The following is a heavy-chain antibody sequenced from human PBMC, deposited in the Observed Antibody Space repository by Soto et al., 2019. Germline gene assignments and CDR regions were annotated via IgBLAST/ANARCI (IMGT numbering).Heavy chain of an antibody. CDR1: GFTFTNAW. J-gene: IGHJ4*02. D-gene: IGHD7-27*01. V-gene: IGHV3-15*07. Sequence: EVQLVESGGGLVKPGGSLRLSCAASGFTFTNAWMNWVRQAPGKGLEWVGHIKSKIDGDTTDYAAPVKGRFTISRDDSKTTRYLEMNSLKTEDTSIYYCLTASPLDYWGQGALVTVSS. CDR2: IKSKIDGDTT. CDR3: LTASPLDY.